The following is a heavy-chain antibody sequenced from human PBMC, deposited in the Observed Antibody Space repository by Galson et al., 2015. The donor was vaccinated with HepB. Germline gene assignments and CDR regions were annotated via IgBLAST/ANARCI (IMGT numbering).Heavy chain of an antibody. J-gene: IGHJ5*02. V-gene: IGHV3-23*01. D-gene: IGHD4-17*01. Sequence: SLRLSCAASGFNVSSYVMRWVRQAPGKGLEWVSHISGDGVSTYYADFVKGRFAVSRDNSKNTLYLQMDSLRAEDTAVYYCAKDMTTETTGWFAPWGQGTLVTVSS. CDR1: GFNVSSYV. CDR3: AKDMTTETTGWFAP. CDR2: ISGDGVST.